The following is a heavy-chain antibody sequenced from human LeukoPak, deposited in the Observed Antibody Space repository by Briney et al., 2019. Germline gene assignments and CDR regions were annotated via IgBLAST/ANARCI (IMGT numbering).Heavy chain of an antibody. CDR3: ARDRILYYYDSSGCYSY. V-gene: IGHV1-18*01. J-gene: IGHJ4*02. D-gene: IGHD3-22*01. CDR2: ISAYNGNT. CDR1: GYTFTSYG. Sequence: ASVKVSCKASGYTFTSYGISWVRQAPGQGLEWMGWISAYNGNTNYAQKLQGRVTMTTDTSTSTAYMELRSLRSDDTAVYYCARDRILYYYDSSGCYSYWGQGTLVTVSS.